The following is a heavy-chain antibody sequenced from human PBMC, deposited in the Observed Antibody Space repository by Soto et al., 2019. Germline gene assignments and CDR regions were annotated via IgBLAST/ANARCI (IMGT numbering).Heavy chain of an antibody. V-gene: IGHV1-24*01. Sequence: ASVKVSCKVSGYTLTELSMHWVRQAPGKGLEWMGGFDPEDGETIYAQKFQGRVTMTEDTSTDTAYMELSSLRSEDTAVYYCATSIPLYYGSCPMGYWGQGTLVTVSS. CDR2: FDPEDGET. CDR1: GYTLTELS. D-gene: IGHD3-10*01. CDR3: ATSIPLYYGSCPMGY. J-gene: IGHJ4*02.